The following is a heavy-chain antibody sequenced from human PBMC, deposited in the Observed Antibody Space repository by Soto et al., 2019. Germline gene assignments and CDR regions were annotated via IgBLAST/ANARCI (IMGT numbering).Heavy chain of an antibody. V-gene: IGHV4-34*01. D-gene: IGHD5-12*01. Sequence: SENLSLTCAVYCGSFSGFYWSWIRQPPGKGLEWIGEINHSGSTNYNPSLKSRVTISVDTSKNQFSLKLSSVTAADTAVYYCARGSGFRSGYDYMGWFDPWGQGTLVTVSS. CDR2: INHSGST. CDR3: ARGSGFRSGYDYMGWFDP. CDR1: CGSFSGFY. J-gene: IGHJ5*02.